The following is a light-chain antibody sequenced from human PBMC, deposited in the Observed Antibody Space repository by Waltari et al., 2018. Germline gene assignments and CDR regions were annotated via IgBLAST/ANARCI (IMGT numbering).Light chain of an antibody. CDR3: QQYNNWPSWT. Sequence: EIVMTQSPATLSVSPGERATLSCRASQSVSSNLAWYQQKPGQAPRLLIYGASTRATCIPARFSGSGSGTEFTLTISSLQSEDCAVYYCQQYNNWPSWTFGQGTKVEIK. CDR2: GAS. J-gene: IGKJ1*01. V-gene: IGKV3-15*01. CDR1: QSVSSN.